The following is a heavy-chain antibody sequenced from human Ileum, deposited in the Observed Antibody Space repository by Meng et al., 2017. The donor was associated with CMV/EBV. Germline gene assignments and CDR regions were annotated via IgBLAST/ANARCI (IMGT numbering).Heavy chain of an antibody. CDR1: GFLLSTNGVG. CDR2: IYWDDDN. CDR3: AYRFATVTTYKDV. J-gene: IGHJ6*02. V-gene: IGHV2-5*02. Sequence: FSGFLLSTNGVGVGLIRQPPGKAPEWLAFIYWDDDNRYSPSLKNRLTITKDTSKNHVVLTMTNMDPVDTATYYCAYRFATVTTYKDVWGQGTTVTVSS. D-gene: IGHD4-17*01.